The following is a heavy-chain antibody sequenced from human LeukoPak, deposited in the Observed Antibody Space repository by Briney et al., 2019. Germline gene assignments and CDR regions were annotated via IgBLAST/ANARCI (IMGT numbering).Heavy chain of an antibody. V-gene: IGHV4-4*07. J-gene: IGHJ4*02. Sequence: KSSETLSLTCSVSGGSISSYHWTWIRQPAGKGLEWIGRIYSSGSTNYNPSLKSRVTISVDTSKNQFSLKLSSVTAADTAVYYCARLTTPFDYWGQGTLVTVSS. CDR3: ARLTTPFDY. CDR2: IYSSGST. D-gene: IGHD4/OR15-4a*01. CDR1: GGSISSYH.